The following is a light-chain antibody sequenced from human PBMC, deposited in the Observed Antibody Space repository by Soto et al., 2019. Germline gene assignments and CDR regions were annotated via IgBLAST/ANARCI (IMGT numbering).Light chain of an antibody. Sequence: DILMTQSPLSLPVIPGEPASISCRSSQSLLHSNEHNYLDWYLQKPGQSPHLLIYLGSNRASGVPDRFSGSGPGTDFTLKISGLEAEDVGVYYCMQPLQTFGGGTKVDIK. V-gene: IGKV2-28*01. CDR1: QSLLHSNEHNY. J-gene: IGKJ4*01. CDR3: MQPLQT. CDR2: LGS.